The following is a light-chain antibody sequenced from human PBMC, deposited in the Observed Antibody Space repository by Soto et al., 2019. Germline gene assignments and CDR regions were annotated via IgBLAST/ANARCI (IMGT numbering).Light chain of an antibody. V-gene: IGKV1-39*01. Sequence: DLQMTQSPSSLSASVGDRVTITCRASQSISDYLTWYQKKPGKAPNLLVYSASSLQSGVPSRFSGSGSGTDFTLTISSLQPEDFATYYCQQTHSIPYTFGQGTRLEIK. CDR1: QSISDY. CDR2: SAS. J-gene: IGKJ2*01. CDR3: QQTHSIPYT.